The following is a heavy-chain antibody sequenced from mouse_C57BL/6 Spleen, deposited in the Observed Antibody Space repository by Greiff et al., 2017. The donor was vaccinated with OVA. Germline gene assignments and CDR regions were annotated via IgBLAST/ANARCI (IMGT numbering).Heavy chain of an antibody. CDR3: ARDSNYRYFDV. V-gene: IGHV1-42*01. J-gene: IGHJ1*03. Sequence: EVQLQESGPELVKPGASVKISCKASGYSFTGYYMNWVKQSPEKSLEWIGEINPSTGGTTYNQKFKAKATLTVDKSSSTADMQLKSLTSEDSAVYYCARDSNYRYFDVWGTGTTVTVSS. D-gene: IGHD2-5*01. CDR1: GYSFTGYY. CDR2: INPSTGGT.